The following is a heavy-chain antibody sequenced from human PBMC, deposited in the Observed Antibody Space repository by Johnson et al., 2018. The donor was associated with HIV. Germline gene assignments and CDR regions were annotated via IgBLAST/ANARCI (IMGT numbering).Heavy chain of an antibody. Sequence: VQLVESGGGLVQPGGSLRLSCAASGFTVSSNYMSWVRQAPGKGLEWVSVIYSGGSTYYADSVKGRFTISRDNPKNTLYLQMNSLRAEDTAVYYCAKGFFVAEETVTVTDDAFDIWGQGTMVTVSS. CDR1: GFTVSSNY. J-gene: IGHJ3*02. CDR3: AKGFFVAEETVTVTDDAFDI. CDR2: IYSGGST. V-gene: IGHV3-66*01. D-gene: IGHD4-17*01.